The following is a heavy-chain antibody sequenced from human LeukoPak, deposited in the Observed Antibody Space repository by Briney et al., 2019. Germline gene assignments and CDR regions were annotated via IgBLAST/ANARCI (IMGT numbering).Heavy chain of an antibody. D-gene: IGHD3-22*01. CDR3: AKSNGYGLIDI. J-gene: IGHJ3*02. CDR1: GFNFSDYY. V-gene: IGHV3-11*01. CDR2: ISFSGSTI. Sequence: PGGSLRLSCAASGFNFSDYYMSWIRQAPGKGLEWISFISFSGSTIYYADSVKGRFTISRDNSKNTLYLQMNSLRAEDTAVYYCAKSNGYGLIDIWGQGTMVTVSS.